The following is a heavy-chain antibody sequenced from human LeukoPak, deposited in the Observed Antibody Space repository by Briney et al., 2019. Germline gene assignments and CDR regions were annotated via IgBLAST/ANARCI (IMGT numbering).Heavy chain of an antibody. Sequence: PGGSLRLSCAASGFTFSSYAMSWVRQAPGKGLEWVSAISGSGGSTYYADSVKGRFTISRDNSKNTLYLQMNGLRAEDTAVYYCAKVAYGSGSYSSYYFDYWGQGTLVTVSS. CDR3: AKVAYGSGSYSSYYFDY. D-gene: IGHD3-10*01. V-gene: IGHV3-23*01. CDR1: GFTFSSYA. CDR2: ISGSGGST. J-gene: IGHJ4*02.